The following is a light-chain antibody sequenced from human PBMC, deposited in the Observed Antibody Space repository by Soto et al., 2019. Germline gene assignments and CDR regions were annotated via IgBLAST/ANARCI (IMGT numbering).Light chain of an antibody. CDR1: QSVSSSY. Sequence: EIVTTQTPATRSVSAGEKATLSCRASQSVSSSYLAWYQQKPGQAPRLLIYGASSRATGIPDRFSGSGSGTDFTLTISRLEPEDFAVYYCQQYGSSPQLTFGGGTKVDIK. CDR2: GAS. V-gene: IGKV3-20*01. J-gene: IGKJ4*01. CDR3: QQYGSSPQLT.